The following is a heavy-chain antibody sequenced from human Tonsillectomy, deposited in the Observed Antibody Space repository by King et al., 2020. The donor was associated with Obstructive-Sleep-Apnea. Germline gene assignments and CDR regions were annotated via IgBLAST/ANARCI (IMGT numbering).Heavy chain of an antibody. J-gene: IGHJ3*02. Sequence: QLQESGPGLVKPSETLSLTCTVSGYSISSGYYWGWIRQPPGKGLEWIGSIYHSGSTYYNPSLKSRVTISVDTSKNQFSLKLSSVTAADTAVYYCARDHDRSGYYLRDAFDIWGQGTMVTVSS. CDR3: ARDHDRSGYYLRDAFDI. V-gene: IGHV4-38-2*02. CDR2: IYHSGST. D-gene: IGHD3-22*01. CDR1: GYSISSGYY.